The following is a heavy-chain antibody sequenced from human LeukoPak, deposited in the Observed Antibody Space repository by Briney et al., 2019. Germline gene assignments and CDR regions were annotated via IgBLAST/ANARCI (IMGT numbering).Heavy chain of an antibody. CDR2: ISGSGGST. CDR1: GFTFSSYA. Sequence: PGGSLRLSCAASGFTFSSYAMSWVRQAPGKGLEWVSAISGSGGSTYYADSVKGRFTISRDNSKNTLYPQMNSLRAEDTAVYYCAKDTYDFWSGYFDYWGQGTLVTVSS. J-gene: IGHJ4*02. V-gene: IGHV3-23*01. CDR3: AKDTYDFWSGYFDY. D-gene: IGHD3-3*01.